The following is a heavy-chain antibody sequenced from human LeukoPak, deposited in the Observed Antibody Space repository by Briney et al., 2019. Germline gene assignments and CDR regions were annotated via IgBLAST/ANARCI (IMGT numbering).Heavy chain of an antibody. D-gene: IGHD3-10*01. Sequence: GASVKVSCKASGYTFTGYYMHWVRQAPGQGLEWMGWINPNSGGTNYAQKFQGRATMTRDTSISTAYMELSRLRSDDTAVYYCARDGPGKPGPFYYMDVWGKGTTVTVSS. CDR3: ARDGPGKPGPFYYMDV. V-gene: IGHV1-2*02. CDR2: INPNSGGT. J-gene: IGHJ6*03. CDR1: GYTFTGYY.